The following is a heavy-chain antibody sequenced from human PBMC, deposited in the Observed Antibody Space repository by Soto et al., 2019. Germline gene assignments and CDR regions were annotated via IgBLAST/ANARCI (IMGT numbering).Heavy chain of an antibody. D-gene: IGHD3-3*01. CDR2: ISGSGGST. J-gene: IGHJ5*02. V-gene: IGHV3-23*01. Sequence: EVQLLESGGGLVQPGGSLRLSCAASGFTFSSYAMSWVRQAPGKGLEWVSAISGSGGSTYYADSVKGRFTISRDNSKNTLYLQMNSLRDEDTAVYYCAKDYDGDFWSGYFHPNWFDPWGQGTLVTVSS. CDR1: GFTFSSYA. CDR3: AKDYDGDFWSGYFHPNWFDP.